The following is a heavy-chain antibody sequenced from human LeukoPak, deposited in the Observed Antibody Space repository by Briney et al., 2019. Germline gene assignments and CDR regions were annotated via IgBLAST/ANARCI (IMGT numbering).Heavy chain of an antibody. CDR2: INHSGST. J-gene: IGHJ5*02. V-gene: IGHV4-38-2*02. CDR1: GYSISSGYY. CDR3: AREKIPFGMGDKGFDP. D-gene: IGHD3-16*01. Sequence: KPSETLSLTCTVSGYSISSGYYWGWIRQPPGKGLEWIGEINHSGSTNYNPSLKSRVTISVDTSKNQFSLKLSSVTAADTAVYYCAREKIPFGMGDKGFDPWGQGTLVTVSS.